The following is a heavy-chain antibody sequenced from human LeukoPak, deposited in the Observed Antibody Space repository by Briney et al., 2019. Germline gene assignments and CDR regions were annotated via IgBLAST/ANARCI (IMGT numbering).Heavy chain of an antibody. Sequence: PGGSLRLSCEASGFTISSDWMAWVRQAPGKGLEWVASIKQDGTEKKYVDSVKGRFTISRDNVKNSLYLQMNSLRAEDTAVYYCARDGTGFDIWGQGTMVTVSS. V-gene: IGHV3-7*01. J-gene: IGHJ3*02. CDR2: IKQDGTEK. CDR1: GFTISSDW. CDR3: ARDGTGFDI. D-gene: IGHD3/OR15-3a*01.